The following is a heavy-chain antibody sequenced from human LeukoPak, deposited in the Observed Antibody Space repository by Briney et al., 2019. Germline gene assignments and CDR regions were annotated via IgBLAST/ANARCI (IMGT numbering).Heavy chain of an antibody. V-gene: IGHV1-46*01. J-gene: IGHJ4*02. CDR2: INPSGGST. Sequence: ASVKVSCKASGYTFTSYYMHWVRQAPGQGLEWMGIINPSGGSTSYAQKFQGRVTMTRDTSTSTVYMELSSLRSEDTAVYYCARGGILYCTNGVCPNLDYWGQGTLVTVSS. CDR1: GYTFTSYY. D-gene: IGHD2-8*01. CDR3: ARGGILYCTNGVCPNLDY.